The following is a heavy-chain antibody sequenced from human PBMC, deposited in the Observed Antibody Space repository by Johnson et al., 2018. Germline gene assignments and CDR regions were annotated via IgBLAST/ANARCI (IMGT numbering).Heavy chain of an antibody. Sequence: VRLVQSGGGLVQPGGSLRLSCAASGFTFSSYAMSWVRQAPGKGLEWVSALRGGGGSTYYADSVKGRFTISRDNSKNTRYLQMNSLRAGDTAVYYCARATPLVKARWFGEEDYYYGMDVWGQGTTVTVSS. V-gene: IGHV3-23*04. CDR3: ARATPLVKARWFGEEDYYYGMDV. J-gene: IGHJ6*02. D-gene: IGHD3-10*01. CDR1: GFTFSSYA. CDR2: LRGGGGST.